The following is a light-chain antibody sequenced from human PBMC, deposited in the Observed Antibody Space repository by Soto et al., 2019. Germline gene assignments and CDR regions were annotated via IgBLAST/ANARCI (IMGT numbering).Light chain of an antibody. CDR2: DVS. Sequence: QSALTQPASVSGSPGQSITISCTGTSSDVGGYNYVSWYQQHPGKAPKLMIYDVSNRPSGVSNRFSGSKSGNTASLTISGLQPEDGADYYCRSYTSSSTPVVFGGGTKLTVL. J-gene: IGLJ2*01. V-gene: IGLV2-14*01. CDR3: RSYTSSSTPVV. CDR1: SSDVGGYNY.